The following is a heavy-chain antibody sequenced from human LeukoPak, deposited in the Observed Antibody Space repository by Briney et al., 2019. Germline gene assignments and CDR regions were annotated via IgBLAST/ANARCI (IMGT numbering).Heavy chain of an antibody. D-gene: IGHD6-19*01. CDR2: IYTSGST. Sequence: PSQTLSLTCTVPGDSISSGTYYWSWIRQPAGKGLEWIGRIYTSGSTNYNPSLQNRVTISLDTSKNQFSLIVSSVTAADTAVYYCARDISGWPNGYFDYWGQGTLVTVSS. V-gene: IGHV4-61*02. CDR1: GDSISSGTYY. CDR3: ARDISGWPNGYFDY. J-gene: IGHJ4*02.